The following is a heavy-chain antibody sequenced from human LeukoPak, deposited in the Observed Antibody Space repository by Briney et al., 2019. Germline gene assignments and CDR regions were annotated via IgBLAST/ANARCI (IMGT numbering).Heavy chain of an antibody. CDR2: IFTTGST. CDR1: GGSISSTTYF. J-gene: IGHJ4*02. CDR3: ARVLDYYGSGTRDFDY. Sequence: SETLSLTCTVSGGSISSTTYFWHWIRQPAGKGLQWIGRIFTTGSTYYNPSLKSRVTMSADTSKNQFSLKLNSVTAADTAVYYCARVLDYYGSGTRDFDYWGQGILVTVSS. V-gene: IGHV4-61*02. D-gene: IGHD3-10*01.